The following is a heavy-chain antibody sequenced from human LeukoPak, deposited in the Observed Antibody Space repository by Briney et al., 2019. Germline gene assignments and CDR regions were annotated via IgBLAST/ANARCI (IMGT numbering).Heavy chain of an antibody. J-gene: IGHJ4*02. CDR1: GGSISSYY. D-gene: IGHD3-3*01. CDR2: IYTSGST. CDR3: AREGGVAIRGYFDY. V-gene: IGHV4-4*07. Sequence: SETLSLTCTVSGGSISSYYWSWIRQPAGKGLEWIGRIYTSGSTNYNPSLKSRVTMSVDTSKNQFSLKLSSVTAADTAVYYCAREGGVAIRGYFDYWGQGTLVTVPS.